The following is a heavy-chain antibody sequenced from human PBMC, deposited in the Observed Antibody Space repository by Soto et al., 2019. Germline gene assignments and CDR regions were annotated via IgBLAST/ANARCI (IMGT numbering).Heavy chain of an antibody. CDR3: AKFEVVVAAAAFDI. CDR1: GFTFSSYA. Sequence: GXSLRLSCAASGFTFSSYAISWVVQAPGKGLEWVSAISGSGGSTYYADSVKGRFTISRDNSKNTLYLQMNSLRDEDTAVYYCAKFEVVVAAAAFDIWGQGTMVTVSS. CDR2: ISGSGGST. V-gene: IGHV3-23*01. J-gene: IGHJ3*02. D-gene: IGHD2-15*01.